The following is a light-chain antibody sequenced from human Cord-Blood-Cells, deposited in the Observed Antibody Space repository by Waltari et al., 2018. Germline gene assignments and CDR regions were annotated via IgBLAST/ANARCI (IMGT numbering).Light chain of an antibody. J-gene: IGLJ2*01. CDR1: SSDVGSYNL. CDR3: CSYAGSSTFVV. V-gene: IGLV2-23*02. Sequence: QSALTQPASVSGSPGQSITIPCTGTSSDVGSYNLLSCYQQHPGKAPKLMIYEVNKRPSGVSNRFSGSKSGNTASLTISGLQAEDEADYYCCSYAGSSTFVVFGGGTKLTVL. CDR2: EVN.